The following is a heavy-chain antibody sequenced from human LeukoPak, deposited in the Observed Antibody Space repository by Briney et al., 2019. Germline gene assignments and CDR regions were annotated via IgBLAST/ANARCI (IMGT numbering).Heavy chain of an antibody. CDR2: ISSSSSYI. D-gene: IGHD2-2*01. Sequence: GGSLRLSCEASGFTFSSYSMNWVRQAPGKGLEWVSSISSSSSYIYYADSVKGRFTISRDNAKNSLYLQMNSLRAEDTAVYYCARDSVYQLLPADFDYWGQGTLVTVSS. CDR1: GFTFSSYS. V-gene: IGHV3-21*01. CDR3: ARDSVYQLLPADFDY. J-gene: IGHJ4*02.